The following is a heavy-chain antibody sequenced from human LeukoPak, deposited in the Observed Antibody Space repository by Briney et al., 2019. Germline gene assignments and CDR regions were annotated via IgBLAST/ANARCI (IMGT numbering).Heavy chain of an antibody. CDR2: IIPTFGTA. V-gene: IGHV1-69*05. CDR3: ARDEYSSSSPDN. CDR1: GGTLSSNA. Sequence: SVKVSCKASGGTLSSNAMSWVRQAPGQGLEWMGGIIPTFGTANYAQKFQGRVSITTDESTSTAYMELSSLRSEDTAVYYCARDEYSSSSPDNWGQGTPVTVSS. D-gene: IGHD6-6*01. J-gene: IGHJ4*02.